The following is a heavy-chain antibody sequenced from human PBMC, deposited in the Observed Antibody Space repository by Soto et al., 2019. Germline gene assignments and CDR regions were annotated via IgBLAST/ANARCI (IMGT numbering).Heavy chain of an antibody. CDR2: ISAYNGNT. Sequence: ASLKVSCKASGYTFTIYGISWVRQAPGQGLEWMGWISAYNGNTNYAQKLQGRVTMTTDTSTSTAYMELSSLSSEDTAVYYCARHYAGGRMVRGAXLNFIDAFDIWGQGTMVTVSS. CDR1: GYTFTIYG. D-gene: IGHD3-10*01. V-gene: IGHV1-18*01. J-gene: IGHJ3*02. CDR3: ARHYAGGRMVRGAXLNFIDAFDI.